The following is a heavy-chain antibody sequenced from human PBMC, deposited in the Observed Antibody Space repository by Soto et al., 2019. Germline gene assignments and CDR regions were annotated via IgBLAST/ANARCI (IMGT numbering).Heavy chain of an antibody. V-gene: IGHV4-31*03. CDR1: GGSISSGGYY. Sequence: QVQLQESGPGLVKPSQTLSLTCTVSGGSISSGGYYWSWIRQHPGKGLEWIGYIYYSGSTYYNPSLKSRVTISVATSKNQFSLKLSSVTAADTAVYYCARVTLELRRGTIYYYYGMDVWGQGTTVTVSS. D-gene: IGHD1-7*01. CDR3: ARVTLELRRGTIYYYYGMDV. CDR2: IYYSGST. J-gene: IGHJ6*02.